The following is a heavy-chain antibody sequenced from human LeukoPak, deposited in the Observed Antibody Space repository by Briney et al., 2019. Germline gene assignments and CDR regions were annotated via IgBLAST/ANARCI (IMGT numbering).Heavy chain of an antibody. V-gene: IGHV3-30*18. J-gene: IGHJ4*02. CDR3: AKLAERDILTGYYQFDY. D-gene: IGHD3-9*01. CDR2: ISYDGSNK. CDR1: GFTFSSYG. Sequence: PGGSLRLSCAASGFTFSSYGMHWVRQAPGKGLEWVAVISYDGSNKYYADSVKGRFTISRDNSKNTLYLQMNSLRAEDTAVYYCAKLAERDILTGYYQFDYWGQGTLVTVSS.